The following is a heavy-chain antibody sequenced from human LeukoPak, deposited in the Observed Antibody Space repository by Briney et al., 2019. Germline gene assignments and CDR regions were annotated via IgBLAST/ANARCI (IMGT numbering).Heavy chain of an antibody. D-gene: IGHD6-19*01. CDR3: ARVGSGWYYFDY. CDR1: GFTVSSNY. CDR2: IYSGGST. Sequence: PGGSLRLSCAASGFTVSSNYMSWVRQAPGKGLEWVSVIYSGGSTYYADPVRGRFTISRDNSKNTLYLQMNSLRAEDTAVYYCARVGSGWYYFDYWGQGTLVTVSS. V-gene: IGHV3-66*01. J-gene: IGHJ4*02.